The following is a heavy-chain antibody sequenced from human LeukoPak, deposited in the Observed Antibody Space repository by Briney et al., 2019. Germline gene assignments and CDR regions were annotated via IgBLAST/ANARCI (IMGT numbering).Heavy chain of an antibody. CDR1: GGSISSYY. CDR3: AREAAGPDY. V-gene: IGHV4-59*12. D-gene: IGHD6-13*01. CDR2: IYYSGST. Sequence: SETLSLTCTVSGGSISSYYWSWIRQPPGKGLEWIGYIYYSGSTNYNPSLKSRVTISVDTSKNQFSLKVTSVTAADTAVYYCAREAAGPDYWGQGTLVTVSS. J-gene: IGHJ4*02.